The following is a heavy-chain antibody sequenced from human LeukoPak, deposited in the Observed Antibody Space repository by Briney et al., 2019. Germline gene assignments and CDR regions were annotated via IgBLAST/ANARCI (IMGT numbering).Heavy chain of an antibody. Sequence: SETLSLTSTVSGGSISSYYWSWIRQPPGKGLEWIGYIYYSGSTNYNPSLKSRVTISVDTSKNQFSLKLSSVTAADTAVYYCARGLTMIVVVTWFDPWGQGTLVTVSS. CDR3: ARGLTMIVVVTWFDP. V-gene: IGHV4-59*01. J-gene: IGHJ5*02. CDR2: IYYSGST. D-gene: IGHD3-22*01. CDR1: GGSISSYY.